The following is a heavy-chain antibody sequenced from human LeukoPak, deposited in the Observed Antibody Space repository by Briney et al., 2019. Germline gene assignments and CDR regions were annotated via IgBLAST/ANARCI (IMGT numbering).Heavy chain of an antibody. CDR1: GFTFSSYG. CDR2: ISSSSSTI. D-gene: IGHD6-19*01. CDR3: ARDHLSSGSSPDYYYYYYMDV. Sequence: GGSLRPSCAASGFTFSSYGMTWVRQAPGKGLEWVSYISSSSSTIYYADSVKGRFTISRDNAKNSLYLQLNSLRAEDTAVYYCARDHLSSGSSPDYYYYYYMDVWGKGTTVTISS. J-gene: IGHJ6*03. V-gene: IGHV3-48*01.